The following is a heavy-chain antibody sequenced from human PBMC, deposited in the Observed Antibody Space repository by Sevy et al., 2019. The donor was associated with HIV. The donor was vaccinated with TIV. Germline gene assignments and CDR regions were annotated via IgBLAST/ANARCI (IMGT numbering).Heavy chain of an antibody. CDR1: GFTFSSYA. V-gene: IGHV3-30-3*01. D-gene: IGHD3-22*01. CDR3: AREFRPIVVVINGYFDY. CDR2: ISYDGSNK. Sequence: GGSLRLSCAASGFTFSSYAMHWVRQAPGKGLEWVAVISYDGSNKYYADSVKGRFTISRDNSKNTLCLQMNSLRAEDTAVYYCAREFRPIVVVINGYFDYWGQGTLVTVSS. J-gene: IGHJ4*02.